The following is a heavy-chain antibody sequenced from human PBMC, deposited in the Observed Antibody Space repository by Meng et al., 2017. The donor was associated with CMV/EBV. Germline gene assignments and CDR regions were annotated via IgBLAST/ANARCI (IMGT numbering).Heavy chain of an antibody. V-gene: IGHV3-23*01. CDR1: GFTFSSYA. Sequence: GESLKISCAASGFTFSSYAMSWVRQAPGKGLEWVSAISGSGVSTYYADSVRGRFTISRGNSKNTLYLQMNGLRAEDTAVYYCAKDCWFDPWGQGTLVTVSS. CDR3: AKDCWFDP. J-gene: IGHJ5*02. CDR2: ISGSGVST.